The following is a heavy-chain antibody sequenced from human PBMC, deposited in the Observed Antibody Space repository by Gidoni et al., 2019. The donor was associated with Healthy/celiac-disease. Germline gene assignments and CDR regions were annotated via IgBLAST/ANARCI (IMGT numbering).Heavy chain of an antibody. J-gene: IGHJ3*02. Sequence: EVQLFESGGGLVQTGWSLRLSCAASGFTFSSYAMSWVRQAPGKGLEWVSAISGSGCSTYYADSVKGRFTISRDNSKNTLYLQMNSLRAKDTAVYYCAKDFYDILTGYYWDAFDIWGQGTMVTVSS. D-gene: IGHD3-9*01. CDR1: GFTFSSYA. CDR2: ISGSGCST. CDR3: AKDFYDILTGYYWDAFDI. V-gene: IGHV3-23*01.